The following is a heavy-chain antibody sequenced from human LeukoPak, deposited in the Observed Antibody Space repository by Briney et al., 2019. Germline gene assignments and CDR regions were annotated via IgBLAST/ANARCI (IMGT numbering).Heavy chain of an antibody. CDR2: IYYSGST. V-gene: IGHV4-59*08. CDR1: GGSISSYY. J-gene: IGHJ6*02. CDR3: ARNLGYYYDSSGYYYYGMDV. Sequence: SETLSLTCTVSGGSISSYYWSWIRQPPGKRLEWIGYIYYSGSTNYNPSLKSRVTISVDTSKNQFSLKLSSVTAADTAVYYCARNLGYYYDSSGYYYYGMDVWGQGTTVTVSS. D-gene: IGHD3-22*01.